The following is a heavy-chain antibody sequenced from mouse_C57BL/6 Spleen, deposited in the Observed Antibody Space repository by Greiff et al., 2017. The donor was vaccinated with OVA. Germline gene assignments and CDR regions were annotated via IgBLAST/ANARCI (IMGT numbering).Heavy chain of an antibody. CDR3: ARRYDYDWFAY. CDR1: GFTFSDSG. D-gene: IGHD2-4*01. J-gene: IGHJ3*01. V-gene: IGHV5-17*01. Sequence: EVQGVESGGGLVKPGGSLKLSCAASGFTFSDSGMHWVRQAPEKGLEWVAYISSGSSTIYSADTVKGRFTISRDNAKNTLFLQMTSLMSEDTAMYYCARRYDYDWFAYWGQGTLVTVSA. CDR2: ISSGSSTI.